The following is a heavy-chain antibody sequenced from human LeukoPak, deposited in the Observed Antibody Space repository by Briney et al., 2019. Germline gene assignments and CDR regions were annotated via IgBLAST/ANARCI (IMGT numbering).Heavy chain of an antibody. J-gene: IGHJ2*01. CDR2: IYPGDSDT. D-gene: IGHD3-22*01. V-gene: IGHV5-51*01. CDR3: ARHGSLADYYGRSSFWYFNL. Sequence: GESLKISCQVSGYSFASYWIGWVRQMPGKGLEWMGIIYPGDSDTRYSPSFQGQVTISADKSINTAYLQWSSLKASDTAMYYCARHGSLADYYGRSSFWYFNLWGRGTMVTVSS. CDR1: GYSFASYW.